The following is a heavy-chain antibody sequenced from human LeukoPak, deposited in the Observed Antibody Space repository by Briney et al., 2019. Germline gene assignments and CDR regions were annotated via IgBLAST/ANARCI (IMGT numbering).Heavy chain of an antibody. CDR1: GFIFRSYA. V-gene: IGHV3-30-3*01. CDR3: ARDFGWLSGFDN. J-gene: IGHJ4*02. Sequence: GGSLRLSCAASGFIFRSYAMHWVRQAPGKGLEWVAIISYDGSNKYYADSVRGRFTISRDNSKNTLYLQMNSLRAEDTAVYYCARDFGWLSGFDNWGQGTLVTVSS. D-gene: IGHD3-9*01. CDR2: ISYDGSNK.